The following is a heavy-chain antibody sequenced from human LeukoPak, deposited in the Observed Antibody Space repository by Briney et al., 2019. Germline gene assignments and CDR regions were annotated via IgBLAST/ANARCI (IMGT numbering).Heavy chain of an antibody. D-gene: IGHD1-26*01. CDR2: IYTSGSGST. Sequence: SETLSLTCSVSGVSISSDAYYWSWIRQPAGKGLEWIGHIYTSGSGSTYYHPSLKSRVTISVDTSKNQFSLKLSSVTAADTAVYYCARLGSYESALRAFDIWGQGTMVTVSS. CDR3: ARLGSYESALRAFDI. CDR1: GVSISSDAYY. V-gene: IGHV4-61*09. J-gene: IGHJ3*02.